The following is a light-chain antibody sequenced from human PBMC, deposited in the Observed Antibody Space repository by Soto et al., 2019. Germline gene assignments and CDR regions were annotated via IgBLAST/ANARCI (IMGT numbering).Light chain of an antibody. J-gene: IGKJ5*01. CDR3: QQRSNWPPT. CDR2: DAS. CDR1: QSVTTY. Sequence: EIVLTQSPATLSFSPGERATLSFMASQSVTTYLAWYQQKPGQAPRLLIYDASNRATGIPARFSGSGSGTDFTLTISSLEPEDFAVYYCQQRSNWPPTFGQGTRLEI. V-gene: IGKV3-11*01.